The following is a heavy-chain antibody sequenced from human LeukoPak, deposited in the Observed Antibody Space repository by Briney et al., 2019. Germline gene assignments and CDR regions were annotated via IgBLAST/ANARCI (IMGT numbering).Heavy chain of an antibody. CDR1: GGSFSGYY. CDR3: ARERNWFDP. V-gene: IGHV4-34*01. CDR2: INRSGST. Sequence: SETLSLTCAVYGGSFSGYYWSWIRQPPGKGLEWIGEINRSGSTNYNPSLKSRVTISVDTSKNQFSLKLSSVTAADTAVYYCARERNWFDPWGQGTLVTVSS. D-gene: IGHD1-1*01. J-gene: IGHJ5*02.